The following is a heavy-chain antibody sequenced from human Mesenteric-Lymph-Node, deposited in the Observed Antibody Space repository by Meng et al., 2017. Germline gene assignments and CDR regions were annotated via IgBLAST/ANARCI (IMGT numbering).Heavy chain of an antibody. J-gene: IGHJ4*02. CDR1: GGSISSSNW. CDR2: IYHSGST. Sequence: QVQPQRWGAGLLKPSGTLSLTCAVSGGSISSSNWWSWVRQPPGKGLEWIGEIYHSGSTNYNPSLKSRVTISVDKSKNQFSLKLSSVTAADTAVYYCASGRKYCSSTSCYGQFDYWGQGTLVTVSS. D-gene: IGHD2-2*01. CDR3: ASGRKYCSSTSCYGQFDY. V-gene: IGHV4-4*02.